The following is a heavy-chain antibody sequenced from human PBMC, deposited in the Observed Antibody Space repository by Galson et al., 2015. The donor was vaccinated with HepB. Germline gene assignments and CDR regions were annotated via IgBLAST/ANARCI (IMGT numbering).Heavy chain of an antibody. J-gene: IGHJ6*03. CDR1: GFTFSSYS. CDR2: ISSSSSYM. D-gene: IGHD6-6*01. Sequence: SLRLSCAASGFTFSSYSMNWVRQAPGKGLEWVSSISSSSSYMYYADSVKGRFTSSRDNAKNSLYLQMNSLRAEDTAVYYCARYSSSSYYYYYYMDVWGKGTTVTVSS. CDR3: ARYSSSSYYYYYYMDV. V-gene: IGHV3-21*01.